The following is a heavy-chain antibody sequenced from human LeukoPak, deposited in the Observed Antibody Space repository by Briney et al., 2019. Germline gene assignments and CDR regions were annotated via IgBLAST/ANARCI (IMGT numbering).Heavy chain of an antibody. CDR2: ISLGGGST. CDR1: GYTLTELS. Sequence: ASVKVSCKVSGYTLTELSMHWVRQAPGQGLEWMGIISLGGGSTNYAQKFQGRITMTRDMSTTTVYMDLSSLRSEDTAVYYCATSSIAARDPRKNAFDIWGQGTMVTVSS. V-gene: IGHV1-46*01. D-gene: IGHD6-6*01. J-gene: IGHJ3*02. CDR3: ATSSIAARDPRKNAFDI.